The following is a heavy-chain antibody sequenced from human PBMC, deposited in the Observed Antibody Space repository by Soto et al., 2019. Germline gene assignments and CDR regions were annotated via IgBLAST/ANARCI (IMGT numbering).Heavy chain of an antibody. D-gene: IGHD2-15*01. CDR3: AREGRP. CDR1: GFTVSSNY. Sequence: EVQQVESGGGLVQPGGSLRLSCAASGFTVSSNYMSWVRQAPGKGLEWVSVIYSGGSTYFADSVKDRFSISRDNSKNTLHLQMNSLRAEDTAVYYCAREGRPWGQGTLVTVSS. CDR2: IYSGGST. V-gene: IGHV3-66*01. J-gene: IGHJ5*02.